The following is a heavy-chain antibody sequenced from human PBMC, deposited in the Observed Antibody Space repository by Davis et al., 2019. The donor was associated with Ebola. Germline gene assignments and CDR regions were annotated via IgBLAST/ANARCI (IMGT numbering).Heavy chain of an antibody. CDR3: ASTPTVLGDYFDY. CDR1: GGSISSGGYY. Sequence: MPSETLSLICTVSGGSISSGGYYWSWIRQHPGKGLEWIGYIYTSGSTNYNPSLKSRVTISIDTSKNQFSLNLSSVTAADTAVYFCASTPTVLGDYFDYWGQGTLVTVSS. D-gene: IGHD3-16*01. V-gene: IGHV4-61*08. CDR2: IYTSGST. J-gene: IGHJ4*02.